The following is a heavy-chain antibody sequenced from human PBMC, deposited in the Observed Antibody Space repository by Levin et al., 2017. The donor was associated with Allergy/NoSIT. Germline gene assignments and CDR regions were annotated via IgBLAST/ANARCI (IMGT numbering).Heavy chain of an antibody. J-gene: IGHJ4*02. D-gene: IGHD3-10*01. CDR2: INPNSGGT. Sequence: ASVKVSCKASGYTFTGYYMHWVRQAPGQGLEWMGWINPNSGGTNYAQKFQGRVTMTRDTSISTAYMELSRLRSDDTAVYYCARGEQYYYGSGTQRDFDYWGQGTLVTVSS. V-gene: IGHV1-2*02. CDR3: ARGEQYYYGSGTQRDFDY. CDR1: GYTFTGYY.